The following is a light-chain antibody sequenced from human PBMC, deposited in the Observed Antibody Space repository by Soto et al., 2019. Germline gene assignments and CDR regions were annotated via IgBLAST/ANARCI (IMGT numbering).Light chain of an antibody. V-gene: IGKV3-15*01. J-gene: IGKJ1*01. CDR2: VAS. CDR1: QSVNQR. Sequence: EIVLTQSPATLSLSPGDRATLSCRASQSVNQRLGWYQQKTGQAPRILIYVASYRATGIPDRLSGSGSGTEYNLTISNLQAEDFAVYYCQQFNNWPRTCGQGTKVDIK. CDR3: QQFNNWPRT.